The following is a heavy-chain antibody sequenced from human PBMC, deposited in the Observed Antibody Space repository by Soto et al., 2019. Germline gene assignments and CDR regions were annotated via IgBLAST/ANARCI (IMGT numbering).Heavy chain of an antibody. CDR3: ARAPLPYCSGGSCYAGGDYYYMDV. D-gene: IGHD2-15*01. CDR2: IYYSGST. Sequence: SETLSLTCTVSGGSISSGGYYWSWIRQHPGKGLEWIGYIYYSGSTYYNPSLKSRVTISVDTCKNQFSLKLSSVTAADTAVYYCARAPLPYCSGGSCYAGGDYYYMDVWGKGTTVTVSS. V-gene: IGHV4-31*03. J-gene: IGHJ6*03. CDR1: GGSISSGGYY.